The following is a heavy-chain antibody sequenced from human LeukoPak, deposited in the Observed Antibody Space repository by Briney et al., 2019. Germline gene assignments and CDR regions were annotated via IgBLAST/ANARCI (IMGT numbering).Heavy chain of an antibody. J-gene: IGHJ6*02. CDR3: ARRQDYYYGMDV. CDR2: IYSGGST. Sequence: WVSFIYSGGSTYYAASVKARFTISRDNSKNTLYLQMNSLRAEDTAVYYCARRQDYYYGMDVWGQGTTVTVSS. V-gene: IGHV3-53*01.